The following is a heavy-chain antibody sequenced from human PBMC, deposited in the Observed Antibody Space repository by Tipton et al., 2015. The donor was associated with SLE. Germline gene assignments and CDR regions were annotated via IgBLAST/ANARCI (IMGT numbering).Heavy chain of an antibody. J-gene: IGHJ4*02. Sequence: SLRLSCAASGFPFSAYAMNWVRQAPGKGLEWVSLIYSAGSTSYADSVKGRFTVSRDTSKNTLYLQMNSLRAEDTAVYYCAKDTDFDYWGQGSLVTVSS. CDR2: IYSAGST. CDR3: AKDTDFDY. CDR1: GFPFSAYA. V-gene: IGHV3-23*03.